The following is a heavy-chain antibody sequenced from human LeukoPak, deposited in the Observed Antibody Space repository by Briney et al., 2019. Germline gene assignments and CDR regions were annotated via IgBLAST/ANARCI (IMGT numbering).Heavy chain of an antibody. J-gene: IGHJ4*02. D-gene: IGHD3-10*01. Sequence: GGSLRLSCVASGFTFRSYAMNWVRQAPGKGLERVAVIWNDGTNKKYADSVQGRFTISRDNSKNTLDLQMNSLRAEDTAVHYCARLGSQNYFDYWGQGTLVTVSS. CDR3: ARLGSQNYFDY. CDR1: GFTFRSYA. V-gene: IGHV3-33*08. CDR2: IWNDGTNK.